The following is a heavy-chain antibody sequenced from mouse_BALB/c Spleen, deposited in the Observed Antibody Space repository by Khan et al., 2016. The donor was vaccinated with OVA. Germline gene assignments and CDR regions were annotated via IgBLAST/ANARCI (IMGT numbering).Heavy chain of an antibody. Sequence: EVQLVESGGDLVKPGGSLKLSCAASGFTFSTYGMSWVRQTPDKRLEWVATISSGGSYTYYPDSVKGRFTISSDNAKNTLNLQMRSLKSADTAMYYCTRLAYYYNSEGFAYWGQGTLVTVSA. CDR2: ISSGGSYT. J-gene: IGHJ3*01. D-gene: IGHD1-1*01. CDR3: TRLAYYYNSEGFAY. V-gene: IGHV5-6*01. CDR1: GFTFSTYG.